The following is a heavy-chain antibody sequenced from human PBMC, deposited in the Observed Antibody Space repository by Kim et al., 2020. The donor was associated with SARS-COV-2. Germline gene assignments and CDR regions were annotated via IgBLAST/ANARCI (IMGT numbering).Heavy chain of an antibody. CDR2: INHSGST. CDR3: ATDGYSYGPRGS. J-gene: IGHJ5*02. D-gene: IGHD5-18*01. Sequence: SETLSLTCAVYGGSFSGYYWSWIRQPPGKGLEWIGEINHSGSTNYNPSLKSRVTISVDTSKNQFSLKLSSVTAADTAVYYCATDGYSYGPRGSWGQGTLV. CDR1: GGSFSGYY. V-gene: IGHV4-34*01.